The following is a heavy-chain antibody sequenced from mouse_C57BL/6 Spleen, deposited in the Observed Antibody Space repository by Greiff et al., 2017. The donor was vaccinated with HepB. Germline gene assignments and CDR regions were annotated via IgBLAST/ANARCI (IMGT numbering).Heavy chain of an antibody. CDR1: GFTFSSYT. CDR2: ISGGGGNT. Sequence: EVKLMESGGGLVKPGGSLKLSCAASGFTFSSYTMSWVRQTPEKRLEWVATISGGGGNTYYPDSVKGRFTISRDNAKNTLYLQMSSLRSEDTALYYCARRYDYDDGTFAYWGEGTLVTVSA. J-gene: IGHJ3*01. CDR3: ARRYDYDDGTFAY. D-gene: IGHD2-4*01. V-gene: IGHV5-9*01.